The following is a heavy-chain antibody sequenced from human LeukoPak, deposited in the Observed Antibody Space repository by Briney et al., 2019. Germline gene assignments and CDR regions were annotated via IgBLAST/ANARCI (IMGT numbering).Heavy chain of an antibody. J-gene: IGHJ4*02. CDR2: IFWDDDD. CDR3: AHRPGWRDYFDY. D-gene: IGHD3-3*01. V-gene: IGHV2-5*08. Sequence: TLSLTCTVSGASISSYYWSWIRQPPGKALEWLALIFWDDDDRYSPSLKSRLTITKDTSKNQVVLTMTNMDPLDTATYYCAHRPGWRDYFDYWGQGTLVTVSS. CDR1: GASISSYYW.